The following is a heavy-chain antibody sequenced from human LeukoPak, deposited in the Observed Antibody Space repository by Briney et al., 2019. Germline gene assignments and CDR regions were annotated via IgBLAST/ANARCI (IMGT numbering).Heavy chain of an antibody. CDR1: GGSFSGYY. CDR2: INHSGST. V-gene: IGHV4-34*01. CDR3: ARSSYYDILTGYHSPFDY. Sequence: SETLSLTCAVYGGSFSGYYWSWIRQPPGKGLEWIGEINHSGSTNYNPSLKSRVTISVDTSKNQFSLKLSSVTAADTAVYYCARSSYYDILTGYHSPFDYWGQGTLVTVSS. J-gene: IGHJ4*02. D-gene: IGHD3-9*01.